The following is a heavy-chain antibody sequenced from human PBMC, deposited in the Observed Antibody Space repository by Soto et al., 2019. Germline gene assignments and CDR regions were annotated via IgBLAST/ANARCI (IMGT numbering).Heavy chain of an antibody. V-gene: IGHV3-23*01. Sequence: GGSLRLSCAASGFTFSSYAMSWVRQAPGKGLEWVSAISGSGGSTYYADSVKGRFTISRDNSKNTLYLQMNSLRAEDTAVYYCAKDALKNHHSLKKKGHFDYWGQGTLVTVSS. CDR1: GFTFSSYA. J-gene: IGHJ4*02. CDR2: ISGSGGST. D-gene: IGHD4-4*01. CDR3: AKDALKNHHSLKKKGHFDY.